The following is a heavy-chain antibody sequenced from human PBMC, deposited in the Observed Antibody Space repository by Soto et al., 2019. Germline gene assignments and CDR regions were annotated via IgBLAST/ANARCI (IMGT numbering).Heavy chain of an antibody. CDR3: ARTFYDILSGYYSSPAFDI. CDR2: IYDSGST. Sequence: SETLSLTCSVSGDSISTYHWSWFRQPPGKGLEWIGYIYDSGSTDYNPSLKGRVTISEDTSRNQLSLKLSSVTAADTAVYYCARTFYDILSGYYSSPAFDIWGQGTMVTV. D-gene: IGHD3-9*01. CDR1: GDSISTYH. J-gene: IGHJ3*02. V-gene: IGHV4-59*01.